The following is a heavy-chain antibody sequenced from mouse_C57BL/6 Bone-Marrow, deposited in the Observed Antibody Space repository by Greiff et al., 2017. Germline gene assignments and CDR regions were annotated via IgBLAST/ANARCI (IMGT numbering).Heavy chain of an antibody. D-gene: IGHD2-1*01. Sequence: VQLKQSGAELVKPGASVKLSCTASGFNIKDYYMHWVKQRTEQGLEWIGRIDPEDGETKYAPKFQGKATITADTSSNPAYLQLSSLTSEDTAVYYCEGGYGNSYYFDYWGQGTTLTVSS. CDR2: IDPEDGET. CDR3: EGGYGNSYYFDY. CDR1: GFNIKDYY. J-gene: IGHJ2*01. V-gene: IGHV14-2*01.